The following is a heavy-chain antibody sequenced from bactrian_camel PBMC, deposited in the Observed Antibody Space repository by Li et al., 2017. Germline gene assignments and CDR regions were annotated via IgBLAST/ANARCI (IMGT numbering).Heavy chain of an antibody. J-gene: IGHJ4*01. V-gene: IGHV3S40*01. CDR1: GFTFSNYY. CDR2: LNNGGSTT. CDR3: TKSGRLPPSYDYPI. Sequence: VQLVESGGGLVQPGGSLRLSCAASGFTFSNYYMNWVRQAQGKGLEWVSGLNNGGSTTWYSDSVAGRFTTSQANSKNTVILQLNSLKTEDTAMYYCTKSGRLPPSYDYPIRGQGTQVTVS. D-gene: IGHD3*01.